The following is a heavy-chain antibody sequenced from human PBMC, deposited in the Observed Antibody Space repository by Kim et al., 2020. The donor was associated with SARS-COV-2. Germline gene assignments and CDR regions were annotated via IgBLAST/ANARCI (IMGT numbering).Heavy chain of an antibody. CDR3: VRGGHNSGWS. CDR2: TYYRSRWRH. J-gene: IGHJ4*02. V-gene: IGHV6-1*01. Sequence: SQTLSLTCVISGDSVSSNNAAWNWIRQSPSRGLEWLGRTYYRSRWRHDYAVSVDSRITISPDTSKNQFSLQLTSVTPEDTAVYYCVRGGHNSGWSWGQGTLVTVSS. D-gene: IGHD6-19*01. CDR1: GDSVSSNNAA.